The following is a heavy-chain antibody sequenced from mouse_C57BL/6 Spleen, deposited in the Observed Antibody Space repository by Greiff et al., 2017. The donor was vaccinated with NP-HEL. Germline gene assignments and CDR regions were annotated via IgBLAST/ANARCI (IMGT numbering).Heavy chain of an antibody. CDR2: FFPGGGST. D-gene: IGHD1-1*01. CDR1: GYTFTGYW. V-gene: IGHV1-9*01. Sequence: QVHLKRLGAELLKPGASVKFSCKATGYTFTGYWIEWVKQRPGNAFGWIGEFFPGGGSTNYNDKFKGKATFTAATSSNTAYMQPSSLTTEDSAIYYCATYYYGSRPWYFDVWGTGTTVTVSS. CDR3: ATYYYGSRPWYFDV. J-gene: IGHJ1*03.